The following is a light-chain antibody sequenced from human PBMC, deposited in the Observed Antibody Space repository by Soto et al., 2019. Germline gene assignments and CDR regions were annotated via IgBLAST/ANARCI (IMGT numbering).Light chain of an antibody. CDR3: CSNASNYTYV. CDR1: SSDVGGYNY. CDR2: DVT. Sequence: QSALAQPRSVSGSPGQSVTISCTGTSSDVGGYNYVSWYQQNPGKAPKLMIHDVTKRPSGVPDRFSGSKSGNTASLTISGLQADDEADYYCCSNASNYTYVFGIANKVAV. V-gene: IGLV2-11*01. J-gene: IGLJ1*01.